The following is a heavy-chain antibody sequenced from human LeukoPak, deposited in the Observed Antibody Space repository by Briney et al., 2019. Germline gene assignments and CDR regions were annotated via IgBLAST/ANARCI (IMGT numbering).Heavy chain of an antibody. Sequence: SETLSLTCTVSGGSISSYYWSWIRQPPGKGLEWIGYIYYSGSTNYNPSLESRVTISVDTSKNQFSLSLTSVTAADTAVYYCARDVALSYCGGDCLPDYWGQGILVTVSS. CDR3: ARDVALSYCGGDCLPDY. D-gene: IGHD2-21*02. V-gene: IGHV4-59*12. CDR2: IYYSGST. CDR1: GGSISSYY. J-gene: IGHJ4*02.